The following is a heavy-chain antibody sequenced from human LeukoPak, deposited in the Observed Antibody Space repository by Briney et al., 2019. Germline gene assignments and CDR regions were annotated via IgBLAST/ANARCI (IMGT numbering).Heavy chain of an antibody. CDR1: GFTFSSYA. D-gene: IGHD6-13*01. CDR3: AKAAAGPEY. CDR2: ISAGGGDR. Sequence: GGSLRLSCTASGFTFSSYAMSWVRQPPGKGLEWVSGISAGGGDRWYPDSVKGRFTISRDNSKNTLFLQMNSLTVEDTAIYYCAKAAAGPEYWGQAPRVTVSS. V-gene: IGHV3-23*01. J-gene: IGHJ4*02.